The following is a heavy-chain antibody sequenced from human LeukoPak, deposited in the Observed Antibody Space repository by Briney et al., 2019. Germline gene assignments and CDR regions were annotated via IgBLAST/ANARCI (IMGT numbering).Heavy chain of an antibody. J-gene: IGHJ4*02. CDR1: GYTLTELS. CDR3: ATASIVGATFLY. CDR2: FDPEDGET. Sequence: ASVKVSCKVSGYTLTELSMHWVRQAPGKGLEWMGGFDPEDGETIYAQKFHGRVTMTEDTSTDTAYMELSSLRSEDTAVYYCATASIVGATFLYWGQGTLVTVSS. V-gene: IGHV1-24*01. D-gene: IGHD1-26*01.